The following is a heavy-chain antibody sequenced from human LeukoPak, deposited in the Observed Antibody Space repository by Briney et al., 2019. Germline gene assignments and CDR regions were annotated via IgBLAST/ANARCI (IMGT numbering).Heavy chain of an antibody. CDR3: TRGPGYDYVWGTYRADY. CDR1: GFIFYSYA. J-gene: IGHJ4*02. CDR2: ITSSGSST. V-gene: IGHV3-64*01. Sequence: GGSLRLSCSASGFIFYSYAMHWVRQAPGRGLEYVAAITSSGSSTFHANSVKGRFTITRDNSKNTLYLQMGSLRPEDMAVYFCTRGPGYDYVWGTYRADYWGQGTLVTVSS. D-gene: IGHD3-16*02.